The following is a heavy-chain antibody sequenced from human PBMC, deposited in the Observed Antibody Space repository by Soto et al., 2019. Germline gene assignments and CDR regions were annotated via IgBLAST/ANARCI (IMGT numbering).Heavy chain of an antibody. J-gene: IGHJ5*02. D-gene: IGHD5-12*01. V-gene: IGHV1-18*04. CDR1: GYTFTSYG. CDR2: ISAYNGNT. CDR3: ARDLMGYGGEPWFDP. Sequence: QVQLVQSGAEVKKPGASVKVSCKASGYTFTSYGISWVRQAPGQGLEWMGWISAYNGNTNYAQKLQGRVTMTTDTSSSTDYMELRSLRSDDTAVYYCARDLMGYGGEPWFDPWGQGTLVTVSS.